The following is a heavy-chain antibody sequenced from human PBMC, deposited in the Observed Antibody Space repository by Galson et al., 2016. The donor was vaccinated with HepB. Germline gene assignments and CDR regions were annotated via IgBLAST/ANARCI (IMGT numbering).Heavy chain of an antibody. CDR1: GFTFSSYA. V-gene: IGHV3-30*04. J-gene: IGHJ4*02. CDR2: ISQDGSNK. Sequence: SLRLSCAAAGFTFSSYAMHWVRQAPGKGLEWAAVISQDGSNKYYADSVKGRFTISRDNSKNTLYLQMNSLRTEDTALYYCARDGHPRAVVTGIVDYWGQGTLVTVSS. D-gene: IGHD4-23*01. CDR3: ARDGHPRAVVTGIVDY.